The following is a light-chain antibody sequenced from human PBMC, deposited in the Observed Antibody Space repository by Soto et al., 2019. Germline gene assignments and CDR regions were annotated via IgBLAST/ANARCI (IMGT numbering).Light chain of an antibody. Sequence: EIVLTQSPATLSLSPGERVTLSCRASQGVSSFLAWCQRKPGQAPRLLIYDAPTRATGIPARFSGSGPGTYFTLTISSLEPEDFALSYCQHRSNWHGLTVGGGTKVEIK. CDR3: QHRSNWHGLT. J-gene: IGKJ4*01. CDR1: QGVSSF. V-gene: IGKV3D-11*01. CDR2: DAP.